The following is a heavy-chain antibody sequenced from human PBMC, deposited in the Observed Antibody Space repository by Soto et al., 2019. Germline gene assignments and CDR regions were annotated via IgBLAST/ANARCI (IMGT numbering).Heavy chain of an antibody. V-gene: IGHV3-53*01. CDR1: GFTVSSNY. D-gene: IGHD6-6*01. CDR2: IYSGGST. J-gene: IGHJ4*02. Sequence: GGSLRLSCAASGFTVSSNYMSWVRQAPGKGLEWVSVIYSGGSTYYADSVKGRFTISIDNSKNTLYLQMNSLRAEDTAVYYCASVRIEYSSSKSQYYFDYWGQGTLVTVSS. CDR3: ASVRIEYSSSKSQYYFDY.